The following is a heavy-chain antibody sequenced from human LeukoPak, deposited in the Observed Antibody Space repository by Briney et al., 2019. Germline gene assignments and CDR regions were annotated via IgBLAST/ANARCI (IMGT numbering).Heavy chain of an antibody. CDR3: AKDLTGAPPGVPAAQYNWFDP. V-gene: IGHV3-30*02. D-gene: IGHD2-2*01. Sequence: GGSLRLSCAASGFTFSSYGMHWVRQAPGKGLEWVAFIRYDGSNKYYADSVKGRFTISRDNSKNTLYLQMNSLRAEDTAVYYCAKDLTGAPPGVPAAQYNWFDPWGQGTLVTVSS. CDR1: GFTFSSYG. CDR2: IRYDGSNK. J-gene: IGHJ5*02.